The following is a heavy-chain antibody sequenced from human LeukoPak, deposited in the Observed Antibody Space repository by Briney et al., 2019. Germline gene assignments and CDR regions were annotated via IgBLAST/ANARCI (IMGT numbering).Heavy chain of an antibody. D-gene: IGHD3-3*01. CDR3: ARQPYDFWSGSIVAGMDV. Sequence: PSETLSLTCTVSGGSISSSSYYWGWIRQPPGKGLEWIGSIYYSGSTNYNPSLKSRVTISVDTSKNQFSLKLSSVTAADTAVYYCARQPYDFWSGSIVAGMDVWGQGTTVTVSS. CDR2: IYYSGST. V-gene: IGHV4-39*01. J-gene: IGHJ6*02. CDR1: GGSISSSSYY.